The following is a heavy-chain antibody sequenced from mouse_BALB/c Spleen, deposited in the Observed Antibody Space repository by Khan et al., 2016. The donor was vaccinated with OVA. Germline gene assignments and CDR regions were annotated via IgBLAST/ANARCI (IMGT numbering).Heavy chain of an antibody. J-gene: IGHJ3*01. CDR1: GYVFSSYW. Sequence: QVQLKQSGAELVRPGSSVKISCKASGYVFSSYWMNWVKQRPGQGLEWIGQIYPGDGDTNYTGKFKGKATLTADKSSSTAYMQLSSLTSEDSAVYFCARSGYDYFAYWGQGTLVTVSA. CDR2: IYPGDGDT. V-gene: IGHV1-80*01. CDR3: ARSGYDYFAY. D-gene: IGHD2-14*01.